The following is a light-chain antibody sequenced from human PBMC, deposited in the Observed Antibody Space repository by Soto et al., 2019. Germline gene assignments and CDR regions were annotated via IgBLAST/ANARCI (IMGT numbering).Light chain of an antibody. Sequence: DIQMTQSPSSLSASVGDRVTITCQASQDISNYLNWYQQKPGKAPKLLIYDASNLETGVPSRFSGSGSGTDFTFTIISLQPEDIATYYCQQYDKLPPLTFGGGTKVEIK. V-gene: IGKV1-33*01. J-gene: IGKJ4*01. CDR2: DAS. CDR1: QDISNY. CDR3: QQYDKLPPLT.